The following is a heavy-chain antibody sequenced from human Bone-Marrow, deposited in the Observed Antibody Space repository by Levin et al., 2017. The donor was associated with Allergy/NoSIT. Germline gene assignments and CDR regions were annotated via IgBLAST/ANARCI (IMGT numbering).Heavy chain of an antibody. CDR3: ARGGRSNCDNESCYSRNAFNI. CDR1: GDSVSSHY. D-gene: IGHD2-21*01. Sequence: SETLSLTCTVSGDSVSSHYWNWIRQPAGKGLEWLGRFYTSDDTNYNPSLKSRVTMSFDTSKNHFSLKLSSVTAADTAVYYCARGGRSNCDNESCYSRNAFNIWGPGQWSSSL. CDR2: FYTSDDT. V-gene: IGHV4-4*07. J-gene: IGHJ3*02.